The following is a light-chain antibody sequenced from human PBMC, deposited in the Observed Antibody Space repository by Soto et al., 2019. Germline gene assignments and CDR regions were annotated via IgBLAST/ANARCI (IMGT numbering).Light chain of an antibody. CDR2: GAS. CDR3: QHYGAAPIT. CDR1: QSVGGN. J-gene: IGKJ5*01. V-gene: IGKV3-20*01. Sequence: EIVLAPSPGTLSLSPGDRATLSCRASQSVGGNVAWYQQIPGQPPKLLIFGASSRATGIADKFSGSGSGTDFTLTISRLEPEDFALYYCQHYGAAPITFGQGTRLEIK.